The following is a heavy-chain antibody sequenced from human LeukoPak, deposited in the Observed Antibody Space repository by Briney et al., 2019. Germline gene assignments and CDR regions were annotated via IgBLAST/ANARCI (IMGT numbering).Heavy chain of an antibody. CDR1: GFTFSSYW. Sequence: GGSLRLSCAASGFTFSSYWMHWVRQAPGKGLVWVSRINTDGSSTSYADSVKGRFTISRDNAKNTLYLQMNSLRAEDTAVYYCARVGRFLEWLLSTHDAFDIWGQGTMVTVSS. CDR2: INTDGSST. V-gene: IGHV3-74*01. D-gene: IGHD3-3*01. J-gene: IGHJ3*02. CDR3: ARVGRFLEWLLSTHDAFDI.